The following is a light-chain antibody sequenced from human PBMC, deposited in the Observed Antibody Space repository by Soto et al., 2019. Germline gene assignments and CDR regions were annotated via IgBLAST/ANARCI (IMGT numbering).Light chain of an antibody. Sequence: DVPMTQSPSTLSASVGDRVSITCQSRHVSSSWLAWYQQKPGKAPKLLIYSASSRESGIPARFSGSGSGTEFTLTISSLEPDDFAAYYCQQYSSYPRTFGGGTKVDIK. CDR2: SAS. CDR1: HVSSSW. CDR3: QQYSSYPRT. J-gene: IGKJ4*01. V-gene: IGKV1-5*03.